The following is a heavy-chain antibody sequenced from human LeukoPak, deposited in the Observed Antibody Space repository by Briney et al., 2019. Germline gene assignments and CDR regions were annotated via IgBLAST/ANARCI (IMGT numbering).Heavy chain of an antibody. CDR2: IINSGGST. J-gene: IGHJ6*02. CDR1: GFTFSSYA. Sequence: GGSLRLSCAASGFTFSSYAMNWVRQAPGKGLEWVSAIINSGGSTYYADSVRGRFTISRDNSKDTLYLQMNSLRAEDSAVYYCAKLLNARCYYGMDVWGQGTTVTVSS. V-gene: IGHV3-23*01. CDR3: AKLLNARCYYGMDV.